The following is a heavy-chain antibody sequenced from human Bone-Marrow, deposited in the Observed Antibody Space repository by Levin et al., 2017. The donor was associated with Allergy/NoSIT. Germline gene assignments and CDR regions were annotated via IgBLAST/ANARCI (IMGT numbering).Heavy chain of an antibody. CDR1: GFTFSDVW. V-gene: IGHV3-15*01. Sequence: GESLKISCAASGFTFSDVWMSWVRQAPGKGLEWVGRIKSKADGGTTDYAALVKGRFTISRADSKNTLYLQMNSLTPEDTALYYCTTWFLVVAPAIPSYYYGMDVWGQGTTVTVSS. CDR2: IKSKADGGTT. J-gene: IGHJ6*02. CDR3: TTWFLVVAPAIPSYYYGMDV. D-gene: IGHD2-15*01.